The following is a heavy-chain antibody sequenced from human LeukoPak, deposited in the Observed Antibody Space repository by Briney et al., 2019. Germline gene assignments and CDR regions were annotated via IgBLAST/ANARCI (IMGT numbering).Heavy chain of an antibody. CDR3: ARDYGGSGSYYNPASYYFDY. D-gene: IGHD3-10*01. Sequence: GGSLRLSCAASGFTFSSYAMHWVRQAPGKGLEYVSAISSNGGSTYYANSVKGRFTISRDNSKNTLYLQMGSLRAEDMAVYYCARDYGGSGSYYNPASYYFDYWGQGTLVTVSS. CDR2: ISSNGGST. CDR1: GFTFSSYA. J-gene: IGHJ4*02. V-gene: IGHV3-64*01.